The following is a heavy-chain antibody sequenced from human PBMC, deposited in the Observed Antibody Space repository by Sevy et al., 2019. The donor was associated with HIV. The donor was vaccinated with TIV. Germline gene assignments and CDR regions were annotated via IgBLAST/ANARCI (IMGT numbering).Heavy chain of an antibody. Sequence: SETLSLTCTVSGGSISSYYWSWIRQPPGKGLEWIGYIYYSGSTNYNPSLKSRVTISVDTSKNQFSLKLGSVTAADTAVYYCARDSTYCSSTSCYGEGFDPWGQGTLVTVSS. V-gene: IGHV4-59*01. CDR3: ARDSTYCSSTSCYGEGFDP. J-gene: IGHJ5*02. CDR2: IYYSGST. CDR1: GGSISSYY. D-gene: IGHD2-2*01.